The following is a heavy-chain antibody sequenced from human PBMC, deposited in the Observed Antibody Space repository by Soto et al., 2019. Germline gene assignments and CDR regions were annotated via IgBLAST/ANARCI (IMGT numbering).Heavy chain of an antibody. V-gene: IGHV4-34*01. Sequence: PSETLSLTCAVYGGSFSPYYWSWNWVRQPPGKGLEWIGEINYSGSTKYNPSLKSRVTISLDTSKNQFSLKLNSVTAADTAVYYCATLPPRIVVVFTEMPTWGQGILVTVSS. CDR3: ATLPPRIVVVFTEMPT. D-gene: IGHD2-21*01. J-gene: IGHJ5*02. CDR2: INYSGST. CDR1: GGSFSPYY.